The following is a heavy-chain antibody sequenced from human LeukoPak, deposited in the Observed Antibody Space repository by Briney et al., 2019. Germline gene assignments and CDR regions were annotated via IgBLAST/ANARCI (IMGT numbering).Heavy chain of an antibody. D-gene: IGHD7-27*01. Sequence: GGSLRLSCAASGFTFSSYGMHWVRQAPGKGPEWVAFIRYDGSNKYYADSVKGRFTISRDNSKNTLYLQMNSLRAEDTAVYYCAKVGTPYYYYYMDVWGKGTTVTISS. CDR2: IRYDGSNK. V-gene: IGHV3-30*02. J-gene: IGHJ6*03. CDR1: GFTFSSYG. CDR3: AKVGTPYYYYYMDV.